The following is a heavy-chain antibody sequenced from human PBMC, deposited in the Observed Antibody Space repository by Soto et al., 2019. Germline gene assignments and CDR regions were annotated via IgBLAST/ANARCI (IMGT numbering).Heavy chain of an antibody. CDR2: IKSKTDGGTT. D-gene: IGHD3-3*01. V-gene: IGHV3-15*07. Sequence: GGSLRLSCAASGFTFSNAWMNWVRQAPGKGLEWVGRIKSKTDGGTTDYAAPVKGRFTISRDDSKNTLYLQMNSLKTEDTAVYYCTTAYDFWSGGPQQEEGAFDIWGQGTMVTVSS. CDR1: GFTFSNAW. CDR3: TTAYDFWSGGPQQEEGAFDI. J-gene: IGHJ3*02.